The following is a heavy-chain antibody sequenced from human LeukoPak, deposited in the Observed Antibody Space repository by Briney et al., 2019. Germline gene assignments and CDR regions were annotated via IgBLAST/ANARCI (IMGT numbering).Heavy chain of an antibody. CDR3: AKADSHRGYSYATLAYYYMDV. Sequence: SVKVSCKASGGTFSSYAISWVRQAPGQGLEWMGGTIPRFGTANYAQKFQGRVTITTDESTSTAYMELSSLRSEDTAVYYCAKADSHRGYSYATLAYYYMDVWGEGTTVTVSS. D-gene: IGHD5-18*01. J-gene: IGHJ6*03. V-gene: IGHV1-69*05. CDR2: TIPRFGTA. CDR1: GGTFSSYA.